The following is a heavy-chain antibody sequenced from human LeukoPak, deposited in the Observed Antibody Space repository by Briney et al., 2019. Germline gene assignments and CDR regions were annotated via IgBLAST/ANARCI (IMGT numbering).Heavy chain of an antibody. J-gene: IGHJ3*01. CDR2: IIEGGDLK. CDR1: GFTFSAYW. Sequence: GGSLRLSCAASGFTFSAYWMTWVRQAPGKGLAWVANIIEGGDLKYYVDSVKGRFTISRDNTKNSLYLQMNSLRAEDTAVYYCAKIRPPAYDFWGQGTMVTVSS. CDR3: AKIRPPAYDF. D-gene: IGHD3-3*02. V-gene: IGHV3-7*03.